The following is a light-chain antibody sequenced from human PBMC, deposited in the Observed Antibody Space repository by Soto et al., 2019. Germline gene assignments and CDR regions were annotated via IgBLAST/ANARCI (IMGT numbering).Light chain of an antibody. CDR1: SSDVGGYNY. V-gene: IGLV2-14*03. Sequence: QSALTQPASVSGSPGQSITISCTGTSSDVGGYNYVFWYQHPPGKAPKLMIYDVTNRPSGVSNRFSGSKSGNTAFLTISGLQAEDEADYYCTSYTSSSTYVFGTGTKVTV. CDR3: TSYTSSSTYV. J-gene: IGLJ1*01. CDR2: DVT.